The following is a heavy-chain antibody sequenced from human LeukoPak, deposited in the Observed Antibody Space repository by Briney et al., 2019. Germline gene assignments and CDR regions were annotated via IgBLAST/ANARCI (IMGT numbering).Heavy chain of an antibody. Sequence: EASVKVSCKASGYTFTGYYMHWVRQAPGQGLEWMGWINPNSGGTNYAQKFQGRVTMTRDTSISTAYMELSRLRSDDTAVYYCARNGPHYYYYGMDVWGQGTTVTVSS. J-gene: IGHJ6*02. CDR3: ARNGPHYYYYGMDV. CDR2: INPNSGGT. D-gene: IGHD1-1*01. CDR1: GYTFTGYY. V-gene: IGHV1-2*02.